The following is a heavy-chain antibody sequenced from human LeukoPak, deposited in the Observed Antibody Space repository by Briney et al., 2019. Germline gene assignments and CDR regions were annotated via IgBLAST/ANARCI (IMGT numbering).Heavy chain of an antibody. CDR1: GGSISSYY. Sequence: SETLSLTCTVSGGSISSYYCSWIRQPPGKGLEWIGYIYYSGSTNYNPSLKSRVTISVDTSKNQFSLKLSSVTAADTAVYYCARGTDIVATEYWGQGTLVTVSS. D-gene: IGHD5-12*01. V-gene: IGHV4-59*01. CDR3: ARGTDIVATEY. CDR2: IYYSGST. J-gene: IGHJ4*02.